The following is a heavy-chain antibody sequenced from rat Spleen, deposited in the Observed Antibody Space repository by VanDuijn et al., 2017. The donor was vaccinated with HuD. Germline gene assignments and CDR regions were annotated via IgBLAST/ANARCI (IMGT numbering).Heavy chain of an antibody. Sequence: EVQLQESGPALVKPSQSLSLTCSVTGYSITSNYWGWIRKFPGDKMEWMGYISYSGSTGFNPSLKSRISITRDTSKNQFFLQVNSVSSEDTATYYCTRREAYYGYNDYWGQGVMVTVSS. J-gene: IGHJ2*01. CDR3: TRREAYYGYNDY. CDR2: ISYSGST. CDR1: GYSITSNY. D-gene: IGHD1-9*01. V-gene: IGHV3-1*01.